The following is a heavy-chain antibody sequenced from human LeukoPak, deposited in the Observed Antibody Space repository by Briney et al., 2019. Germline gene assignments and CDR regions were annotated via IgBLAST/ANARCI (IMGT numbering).Heavy chain of an antibody. D-gene: IGHD3-22*01. CDR2: ISSSSSTI. J-gene: IGHJ4*02. CDR3: AREGIVVVITPFDY. CDR1: GFTFSSYS. V-gene: IGHV3-48*04. Sequence: GGSLRLSCAASGFTFSSYSMNWVRQAPGKGLEWVSYISSSSSTIYYADSVKGRFTISRDNAKNSLYLQMNSLRAEDTAVYYCAREGIVVVITPFDYWGQGTLVTVSS.